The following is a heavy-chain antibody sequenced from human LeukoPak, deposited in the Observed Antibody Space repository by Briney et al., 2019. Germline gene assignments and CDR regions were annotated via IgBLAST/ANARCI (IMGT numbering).Heavy chain of an antibody. CDR2: ISGSGGST. V-gene: IGHV3-23*01. CDR1: GFTFSSYA. CDR3: AKGRDYYGSGSYYPDY. D-gene: IGHD3-10*01. J-gene: IGHJ4*02. Sequence: PGGSLRLSCAASGFTFSSYAMSWVRQAPGKGLEWVSAISGSGGSTYYADSVKGRFTISRDNSKNTLYLQMNSLRAEDTAVYYCAKGRDYYGSGSYYPDYWGQGTLVTVSS.